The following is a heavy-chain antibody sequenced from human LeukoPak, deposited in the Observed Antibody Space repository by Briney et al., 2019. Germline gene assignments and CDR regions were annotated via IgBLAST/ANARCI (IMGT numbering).Heavy chain of an antibody. CDR1: GYTFTSYD. CDR2: MNPNSGNT. J-gene: IGHJ6*02. CDR3: ARDKAAPYYNLWSDYGMDV. Sequence: ASVKVSCTASGYTFTSYDINWVRQATGQGLEWMGWMNPNSGNTGYAQKFQGRVTMTRDTSISTAYMELSRLRSDDTAVYYCARDKAAPYYNLWSDYGMDVWGQGTTVTVSS. D-gene: IGHD3-3*01. V-gene: IGHV1-8*01.